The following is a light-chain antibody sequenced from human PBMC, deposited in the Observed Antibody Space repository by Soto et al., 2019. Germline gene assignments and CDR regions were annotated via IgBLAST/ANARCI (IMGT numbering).Light chain of an antibody. J-gene: IGKJ5*01. CDR1: QSVRSTY. CDR3: QQYGSSLSIT. Sequence: EIVLTQSPGTLSLSPGERATLSCRASQSVRSTYLAWYQQKPGQAPRLLIHGASSRDTGIPDRFSGRGSGTDFTLTISRLEPEDFALYYCQQYGSSLSITFGQGTRLEIK. CDR2: GAS. V-gene: IGKV3-20*01.